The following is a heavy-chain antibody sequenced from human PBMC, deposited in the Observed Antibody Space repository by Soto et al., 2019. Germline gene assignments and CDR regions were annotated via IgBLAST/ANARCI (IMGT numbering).Heavy chain of an antibody. J-gene: IGHJ4*02. Sequence: SETLSLTCAVYGGSFSGYYWSWIRQPPGKGLEWIGYIYYSGSTYYNPSLKSRVTISVDTSKNQFSLKLSSVTAADTAVYYCARQNYDYVWGSYRYTVPRPFDYWGQGTLVTVSS. D-gene: IGHD3-16*02. CDR3: ARQNYDYVWGSYRYTVPRPFDY. CDR2: IYYSGST. CDR1: GGSFSGYY. V-gene: IGHV4-59*08.